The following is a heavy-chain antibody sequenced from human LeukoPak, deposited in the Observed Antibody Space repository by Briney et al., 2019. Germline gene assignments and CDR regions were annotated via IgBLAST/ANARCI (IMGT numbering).Heavy chain of an antibody. CDR3: ATVSEY. Sequence: GGSLRLSCAASGFTFNYFWMHWVRQVPGKGPVWVSGINHDGTATYYADSVKGRFTISRDNDKNTVYLQMNGLRAEDTSVYFCATVSEYWGQGTLVTVSS. CDR1: GFTFNYFW. J-gene: IGHJ4*02. CDR2: INHDGTAT. V-gene: IGHV3-74*01.